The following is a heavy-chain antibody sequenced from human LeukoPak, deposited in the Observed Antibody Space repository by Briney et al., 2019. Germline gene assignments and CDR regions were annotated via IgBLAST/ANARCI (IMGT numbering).Heavy chain of an antibody. V-gene: IGHV1-8*02. CDR2: MNPNSGNT. D-gene: IGHD3-22*01. Sequence: ASVKGSCKASGGTFSNYAINWVRQAPGQGLEWMGWMNPNSGNTGYAQKFQGRVTMTRNTSISTAYMELSSLRSEDTAVYYCARGGGFYYDSSGSNWFDPWGQGTLVTVSS. CDR1: GGTFSNYA. CDR3: ARGGGFYYDSSGSNWFDP. J-gene: IGHJ5*02.